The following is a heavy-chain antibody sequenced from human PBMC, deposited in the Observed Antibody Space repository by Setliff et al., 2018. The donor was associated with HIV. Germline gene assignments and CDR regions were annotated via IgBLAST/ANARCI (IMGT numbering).Heavy chain of an antibody. CDR2: INPNSGGT. CDR3: VRRESDYGTKAGFRY. V-gene: IGHV1-2*02. Sequence: GASVKVSCKASGYTFTGYYMHWVRQAPGQGLEWMGWINPNSGGTNYAQKFQGRVTMTRDTSISTAYMELSRLRSDDTAVYYCVRRESDYGTKAGFRYWGQGALVTVSS. CDR1: GYTFTGYY. J-gene: IGHJ4*02. D-gene: IGHD4-17*01.